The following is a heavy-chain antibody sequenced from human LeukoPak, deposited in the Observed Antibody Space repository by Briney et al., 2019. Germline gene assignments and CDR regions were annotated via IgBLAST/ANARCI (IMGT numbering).Heavy chain of an antibody. CDR2: MNPNSGNT. CDR3: ARGATLVRGVRYGTNAFDI. Sequence: ASVKVSCKASGYTFTNYDINWVRQATGQGLEWMGWMNPNSGNTGCAQKSQGRVTMTRNTSISTAYMELSSLRSEDTAVYYCARGATLVRGVRYGTNAFDIWGQGTMVTVSS. V-gene: IGHV1-8*01. D-gene: IGHD3-10*01. CDR1: GYTFTNYD. J-gene: IGHJ3*02.